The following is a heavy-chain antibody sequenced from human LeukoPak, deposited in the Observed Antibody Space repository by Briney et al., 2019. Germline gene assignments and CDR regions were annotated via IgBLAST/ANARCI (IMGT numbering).Heavy chain of an antibody. CDR1: GFTFDDYG. J-gene: IGHJ3*02. D-gene: IGHD3-3*01. CDR3: ARVLLRFLEWSTGDAFDI. Sequence: GGLLRLSCAASGFTFDDYGMSWVRQAPGKGLEWVSGFNWNGGNTGYADSVKALFTISRDNAKNSLYLQMNSLRAEDTALYHGARVLLRFLEWSTGDAFDIWGQGTVVTVSS. V-gene: IGHV3-20*01. CDR2: FNWNGGNT.